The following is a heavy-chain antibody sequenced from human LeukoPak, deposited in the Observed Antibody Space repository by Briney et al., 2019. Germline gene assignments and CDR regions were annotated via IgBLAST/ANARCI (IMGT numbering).Heavy chain of an antibody. CDR1: GFTFSSYA. J-gene: IGHJ4*02. CDR2: ISYDGSSK. Sequence: PGGSLRLSCAASGFTFSSYAMHWVRQAPGKGLEWVAVISYDGSSKYYADSVKGRFTISRDNSKNTLYLQMNSLRAEDTAVYYCARAHYYYDSSGASYFDYWGQGTLVTVSS. V-gene: IGHV3-30*04. D-gene: IGHD3-22*01. CDR3: ARAHYYYDSSGASYFDY.